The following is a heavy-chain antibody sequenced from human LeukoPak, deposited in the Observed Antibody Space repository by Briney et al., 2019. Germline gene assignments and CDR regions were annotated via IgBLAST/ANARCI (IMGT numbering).Heavy chain of an antibody. V-gene: IGHV3-30*18. CDR2: ISYDGSNK. CDR1: GFTFSSYG. D-gene: IGHD3-9*01. CDR3: AKDLGRDYDILTGYDY. Sequence: GGSLRLSCAASGFTFSSYGMHWVRQAPGKGLEWVAVISYDGSNKYYADSVKGRFTISRGNSKNTLYLQMNSLRAEDTAVYYCAKDLGRDYDILTGYDYWGQGTLVTVSS. J-gene: IGHJ4*02.